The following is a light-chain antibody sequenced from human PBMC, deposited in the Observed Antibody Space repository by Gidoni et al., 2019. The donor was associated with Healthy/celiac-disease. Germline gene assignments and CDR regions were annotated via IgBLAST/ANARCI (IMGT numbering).Light chain of an antibody. Sequence: QSALTHPASVSGSPGQSITISCTGTSSDVGGYNYVSWYQQHPGKAPKLMIYEVSNRPSGVSNRFSGSKSGNTASLTISGLQAEDEADYYCSSYTSSSTLVFGTGTKVTVL. CDR2: EVS. J-gene: IGLJ1*01. V-gene: IGLV2-14*01. CDR1: SSDVGGYNY. CDR3: SSYTSSSTLV.